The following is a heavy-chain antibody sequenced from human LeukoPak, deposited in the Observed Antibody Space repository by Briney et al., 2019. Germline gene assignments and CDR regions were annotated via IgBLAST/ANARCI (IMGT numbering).Heavy chain of an antibody. V-gene: IGHV3-23*01. J-gene: IGHJ4*02. CDR3: RYFLPHFDY. Sequence: GGSLRLSCAASGFTFSNYAMNWVRQAPGKGLEWVSAISGSGGDTYYADSVKGRFTISRDNSKNTLYLQMNSLRAEDTAVYYCRYFLPHFDYWGPGTLVTVSS. CDR1: GFTFSNYA. CDR2: ISGSGGDT. D-gene: IGHD2/OR15-2a*01.